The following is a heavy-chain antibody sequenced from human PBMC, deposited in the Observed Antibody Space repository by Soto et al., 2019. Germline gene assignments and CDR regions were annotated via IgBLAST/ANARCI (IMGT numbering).Heavy chain of an antibody. CDR1: GFTFSNYN. CDR2: ISSSSSYI. Sequence: EVQLVESGGGLVKPGGSLRLSCAASGFTFSNYNMNWVRQAPGKVLEWVSSISSSSSYIYYADSVKGRFTISRDNAKNSLYLQMNSLRAEDTAVYYCARGSAEAGTAAIDHWGQGTLVTVSS. D-gene: IGHD6-19*01. V-gene: IGHV3-21*01. J-gene: IGHJ4*02. CDR3: ARGSAEAGTAAIDH.